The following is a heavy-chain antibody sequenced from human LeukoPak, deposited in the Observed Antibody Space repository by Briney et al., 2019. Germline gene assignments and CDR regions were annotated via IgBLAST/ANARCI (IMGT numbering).Heavy chain of an antibody. D-gene: IGHD3-3*01. CDR3: ARDHLDFWSGYYSYYYYYMDV. V-gene: IGHV1-18*01. CDR1: GYTFTSYG. J-gene: IGHJ6*03. Sequence: ASVKVSCKASGYTFTSYGISWVRQAPGQGLEWMGWISAYNGNTNYAQKLQGRVTMTTDTSTSTAYMELRSLRSDDTAVYYCARDHLDFWSGYYSYYYYYMDVWGKGTTVTVSS. CDR2: ISAYNGNT.